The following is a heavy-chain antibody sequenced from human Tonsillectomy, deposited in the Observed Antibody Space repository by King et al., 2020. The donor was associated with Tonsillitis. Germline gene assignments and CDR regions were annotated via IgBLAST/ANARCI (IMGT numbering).Heavy chain of an antibody. CDR3: ARAGRSSSDF. CDR1: GFTFSDYG. J-gene: IGHJ4*02. V-gene: IGHV3-33*01. D-gene: IGHD3-10*01. CDR2: VWFEGNNE. Sequence: VQLVESGGGVVQPGRSLRLSCAASGFTFSDYGMHWVRQAPGKGLEWVAVVWFEGNNEDYADSVKGRFTISRDNSKNTLFLQLSNLRADDTAVYYCARAGRSSSDFWGQGTLVTVSA.